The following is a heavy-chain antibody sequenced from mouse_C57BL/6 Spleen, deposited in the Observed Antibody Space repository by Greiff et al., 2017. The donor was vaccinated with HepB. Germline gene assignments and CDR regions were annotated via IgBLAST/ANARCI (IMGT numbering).Heavy chain of an antibody. Sequence: EVKLVESGGGLVKPGGSLKLSCAASGFTFSSYAMSWVRQTPEKRLEWVATISDGGSYTYYPDNVKGRFTISRDHAKNNLYLQMSHLKSEDTAMYYCARDQDYDYDGIRRYFDVWGTGTTVTVSS. CDR3: ARDQDYDYDGIRRYFDV. J-gene: IGHJ1*03. V-gene: IGHV5-4*01. CDR1: GFTFSSYA. CDR2: ISDGGSYT. D-gene: IGHD2-4*01.